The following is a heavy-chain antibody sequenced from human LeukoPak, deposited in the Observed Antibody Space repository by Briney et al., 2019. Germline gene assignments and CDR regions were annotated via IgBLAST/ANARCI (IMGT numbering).Heavy chain of an antibody. Sequence: GGSLRLSCAASGFTFSSYGMSWVRQAPGKGLEWVSAISGSGGSAYYADSVKGRFTISRDNSKNTLYLQMNSLRAEDTAVYYCAKVGSPDYDILTGAFDYWGQGTLVTVSS. D-gene: IGHD3-9*01. V-gene: IGHV3-23*01. J-gene: IGHJ4*02. CDR3: AKVGSPDYDILTGAFDY. CDR1: GFTFSSYG. CDR2: ISGSGGSA.